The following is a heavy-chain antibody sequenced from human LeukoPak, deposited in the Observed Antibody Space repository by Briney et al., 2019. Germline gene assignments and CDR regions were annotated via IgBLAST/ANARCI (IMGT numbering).Heavy chain of an antibody. CDR3: ARRLGYSSGWSEFDY. J-gene: IGHJ4*02. CDR2: ISAYNGNT. V-gene: IGHV1-18*01. D-gene: IGHD6-19*01. CDR1: GYTFTSYG. Sequence: RASVKVSCKASGYTFTSYGISWVRQAPGQGLEWMGWISAYNGNTNYAQKLRGRVTMTTDTSTSTAYMELRSLRSDDTAVYYCARRLGYSSGWSEFDYWGQGTLVTVSS.